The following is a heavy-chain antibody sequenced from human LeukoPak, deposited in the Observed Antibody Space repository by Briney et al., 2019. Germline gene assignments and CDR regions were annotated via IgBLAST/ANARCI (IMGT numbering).Heavy chain of an antibody. V-gene: IGHV3-7*01. Sequence: QSGGSLRLSCAASGFTFSSYWMSWVRQAPGKGLEWVANIKQDGSEKYYVDSVKGRFTISRDNAKNSLYLQMNSLRAEDTAVYYCASPRGLQSREPTPPNYWGQGTLVTVSS. CDR2: IKQDGSEK. CDR1: GFTFSSYW. D-gene: IGHD5-24*01. CDR3: ASPRGLQSREPTPPNY. J-gene: IGHJ4*02.